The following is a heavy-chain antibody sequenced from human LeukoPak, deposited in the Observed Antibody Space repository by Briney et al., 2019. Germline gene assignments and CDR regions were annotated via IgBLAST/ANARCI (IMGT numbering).Heavy chain of an antibody. CDR1: GGSFSGYY. D-gene: IGHD3-22*01. CDR2: INHSGST. CDR3: ARGGRSGYYYG. V-gene: IGHV4-34*01. J-gene: IGHJ4*02. Sequence: SETLSLTCAVYGGSFSGYYWSWIRQPPGKGLEWIGEINHSGSTNYNPFLKSRVTMSVDTSKNQFSLKLTSMTAADTAVYYCARGGRSGYYYGWGQGTLVTVSS.